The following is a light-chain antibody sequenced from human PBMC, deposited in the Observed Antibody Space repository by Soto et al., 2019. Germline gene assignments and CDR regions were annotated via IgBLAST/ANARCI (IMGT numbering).Light chain of an antibody. CDR3: SSYTSSSTHVV. J-gene: IGLJ2*01. V-gene: IGLV2-14*02. CDR1: SSDVGSYNL. CDR2: EGS. Sequence: QSVLTQPASVSGSPGQSITISCTGTSSDVGSYNLVSWYQQHPGKAPKLMIYEGSKRPSGVSNRFSGSKSGNTASLTISGLQAEDEADYYCSSYTSSSTHVVFGGGTQLTVL.